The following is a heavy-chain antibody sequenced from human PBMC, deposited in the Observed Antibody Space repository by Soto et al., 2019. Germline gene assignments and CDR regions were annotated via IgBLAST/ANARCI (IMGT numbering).Heavy chain of an antibody. D-gene: IGHD2-2*01. CDR2: IYYSGST. J-gene: IGHJ4*02. CDR1: GGSISSGGYY. Sequence: QVQLQESGPGLVKPSQTLSLTCTVSGGSISSGGYYWSWIRQHPGKGLEWIGYIYYSGSTYYNPSLKSRVTISEDTSKNQFSLKLSAVTAADTAVYYCAREVSLTYCSSTSCYLAAYYFDYWGQGTLVTVSS. V-gene: IGHV4-31*03. CDR3: AREVSLTYCSSTSCYLAAYYFDY.